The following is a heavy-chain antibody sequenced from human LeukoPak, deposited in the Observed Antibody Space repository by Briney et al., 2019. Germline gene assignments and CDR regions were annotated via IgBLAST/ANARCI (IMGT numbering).Heavy chain of an antibody. D-gene: IGHD6-19*01. CDR2: IYTSGST. J-gene: IGHJ4*02. CDR3: ARSGYSSGWLFDY. Sequence: KPSETLSLTCTVSGGSISSGSYYWSWIRQPAGKGLEWVGRIYTSGSTNYNPSLKSRVTISVDTSKNQFSLKLSSVTAADTAVYYCARSGYSSGWLFDYWGQGTLVTVSS. V-gene: IGHV4-61*02. CDR1: GGSISSGSYY.